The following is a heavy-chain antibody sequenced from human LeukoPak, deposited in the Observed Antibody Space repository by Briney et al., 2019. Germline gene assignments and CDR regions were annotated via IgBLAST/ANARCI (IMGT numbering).Heavy chain of an antibody. CDR3: ARARGSGYCSCGSCDFVHYDYGMDV. Sequence: GGSLRLSCTASGFTFSSYWMHWVRQVAGKGLVWVSRINSDGSSTSYADSVKGRFTISRDNAKNTLYLQMNSLRAEDTAVYYCARARGSGYCSCGSCDFVHYDYGMDVWGQGPTVTVS. CDR2: INSDGSST. CDR1: GFTFSSYW. D-gene: IGHD2-15*01. J-gene: IGHJ6*02. V-gene: IGHV3-74*01.